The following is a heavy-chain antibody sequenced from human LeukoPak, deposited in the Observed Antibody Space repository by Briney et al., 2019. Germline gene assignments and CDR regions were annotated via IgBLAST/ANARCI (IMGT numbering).Heavy chain of an antibody. D-gene: IGHD5-12*01. CDR1: GFTFSSYA. V-gene: IGHV3-23*01. J-gene: IGHJ4*02. CDR3: AKDRRLPWDYFDS. CDR2: IDGSGSST. Sequence: GGSLRPSCAASGFTFSSYAMSWFRQAPGRGLEWVSAIDGSGSSTYYADSVKGRFTISRDNSKNTLYLQMNSLRAEDTAIYYCAKDRRLPWDYFDSWGQGTLVTVSS.